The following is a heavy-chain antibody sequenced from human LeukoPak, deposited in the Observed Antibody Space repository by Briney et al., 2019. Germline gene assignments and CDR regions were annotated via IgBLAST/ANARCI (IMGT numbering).Heavy chain of an antibody. CDR1: GGSFSGYY. V-gene: IGHV4-34*01. D-gene: IGHD2-21*02. CDR2: INHSGST. CDR3: ARLAHIVVVTANDAFDI. Sequence: TSETLSLTCAVYGGSFSGYYWSWIRQPPGKGLEWIGEINHSGSTSYNPSLKSRVTISVDTSKNQFSLKLSSVTAADTAVYYCARLAHIVVVTANDAFDIWGQGTMVTVSS. J-gene: IGHJ3*02.